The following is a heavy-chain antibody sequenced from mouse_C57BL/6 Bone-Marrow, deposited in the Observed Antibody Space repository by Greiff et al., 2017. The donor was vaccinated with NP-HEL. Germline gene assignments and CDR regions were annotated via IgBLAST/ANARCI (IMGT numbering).Heavy chain of an antibody. CDR3: AKSLGWFAY. J-gene: IGHJ3*01. CDR2: IDPEDGET. V-gene: IGHV14-2*01. CDR1: GFNIKDSY. Sequence: VQLQQSGAELVKPGASVKLSCTASGFNIKDSYMPWGKQRTKQARGGIGRIDPEDGETKYAPKFQGKATITADTSSNTAYLQLSSLTSEDTAVYYCAKSLGWFAYWGQGTLVTVSA.